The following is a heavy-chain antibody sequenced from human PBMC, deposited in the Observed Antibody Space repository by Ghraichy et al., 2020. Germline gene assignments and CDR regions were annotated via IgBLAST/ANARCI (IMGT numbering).Heavy chain of an antibody. V-gene: IGHV3-23*01. D-gene: IGHD3-3*01. CDR1: GFMFSSYA. J-gene: IGHJ6*03. CDR2: ISGSGGGT. Sequence: GGSLRLSCAASGFMFSSYAMSWVRQAPGKGLEWVSAISGSGGGTYYADSVKGRFTISRDNSKNTLYLQMNSLRAEDTAVYYCAAITILGVTGHYYMDVWGKGTTVTVSS. CDR3: AAITILGVTGHYYMDV.